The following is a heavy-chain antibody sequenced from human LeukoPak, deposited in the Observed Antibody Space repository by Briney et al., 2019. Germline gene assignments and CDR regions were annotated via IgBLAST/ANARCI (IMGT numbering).Heavy chain of an antibody. Sequence: GGSLRLSCAASGFIFSRNSMNWVRQAPGKGLEWVSSISASSSYINYADSVKGRFTISRDNAKNSLYLQMNSLRAEDTAVYYCARGWWLTDYWGQGTLVTVSS. CDR2: ISASSSYI. CDR3: ARGWWLTDY. J-gene: IGHJ4*02. D-gene: IGHD2-15*01. V-gene: IGHV3-21*01. CDR1: GFIFSRNS.